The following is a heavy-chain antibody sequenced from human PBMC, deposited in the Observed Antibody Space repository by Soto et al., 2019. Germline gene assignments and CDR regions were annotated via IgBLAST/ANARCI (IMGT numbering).Heavy chain of an antibody. D-gene: IGHD1-26*01. Sequence: QVQLVESGGGVVQPGRSLRLSCAASGFTFSSYGMHWVRQAPGKGLEWVAVIWYDGSNKYYADSVKGRFTISRDNSKNTLYLQMNSLRAEDTAVYYCERGEGLLEAIDAFDIWGQGTMVTVSS. J-gene: IGHJ3*02. CDR3: ERGEGLLEAIDAFDI. CDR2: IWYDGSNK. V-gene: IGHV3-33*01. CDR1: GFTFSSYG.